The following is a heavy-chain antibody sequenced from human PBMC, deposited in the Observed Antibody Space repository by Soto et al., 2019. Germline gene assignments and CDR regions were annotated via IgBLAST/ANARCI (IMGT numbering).Heavy chain of an antibody. J-gene: IGHJ6*02. CDR1: GGTFSSYA. V-gene: IGHV1-69*13. D-gene: IGHD2-15*01. Sequence: EASVKVSCKASGGTFSSYAISWVRQAPGQGLEWMGGIIPIFGTANYAQKFQGRVTITADESTSTAYMELSSLRSEDTAVYYCANRDMTDYYYYGMDVWGQGTTVTVSS. CDR2: IIPIFGTA. CDR3: ANRDMTDYYYYGMDV.